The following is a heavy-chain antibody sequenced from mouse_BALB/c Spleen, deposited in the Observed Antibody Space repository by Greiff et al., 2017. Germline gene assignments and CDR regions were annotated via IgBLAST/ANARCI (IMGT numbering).Heavy chain of an antibody. J-gene: IGHJ4*01. D-gene: IGHD1-1*01. CDR1: GFSLTSYG. CDR2: IWAGGST. V-gene: IGHV2-9*02. CDR3: ARNYYGRSYAMDY. Sequence: QVQLQQSGPGLVAPSQSLSITCTVSGFSLTSYGVHWVRQPPGKGLEWLVVIWAGGSTNYNSALMSRLSISKDNSKSQVFLKMNSLQTDDTAMYYCARNYYGRSYAMDYWGQGTSVTVSS.